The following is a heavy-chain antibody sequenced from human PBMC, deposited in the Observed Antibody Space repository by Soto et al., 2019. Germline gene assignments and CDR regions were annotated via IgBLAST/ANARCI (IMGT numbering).Heavy chain of an antibody. J-gene: IGHJ4*02. D-gene: IGHD4-17*01. CDR3: ARDRLVFYGEYGVH. Sequence: EVQLVESGGGLVQPGGSLRLSCEASGFTFSSYWMHWVRQAPGKGLVWVSRINSDGSSTSYADSVKGRFTISRDNAKNALYLQMNSRRAEYTAVYYCARDRLVFYGEYGVHWGQGTLVTVYS. CDR1: GFTFSSYW. V-gene: IGHV3-74*01. CDR2: INSDGSST.